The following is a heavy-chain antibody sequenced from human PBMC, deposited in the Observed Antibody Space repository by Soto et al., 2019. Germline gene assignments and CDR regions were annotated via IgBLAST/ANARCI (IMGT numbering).Heavy chain of an antibody. CDR3: AYSTGWYRHDV. Sequence: QVQLQESGPGLVKPSGTLSLTCAVSGDSISNSRWWTWVRQPPGKGLEWIGDIFHSGDTNYNPSLKDRVFISVDKSQTQFSLKVSSVTAADTAVYYCAYSTGWYRHDVWGQGTLVTVSS. V-gene: IGHV4-4*02. D-gene: IGHD6-19*01. J-gene: IGHJ3*01. CDR2: IFHSGDT. CDR1: GDSISNSRW.